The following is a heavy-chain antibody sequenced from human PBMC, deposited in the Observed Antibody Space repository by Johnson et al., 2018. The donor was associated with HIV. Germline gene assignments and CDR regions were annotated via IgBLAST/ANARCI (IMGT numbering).Heavy chain of an antibody. CDR3: TTKPYSSSWYGAFDI. J-gene: IGHJ3*02. V-gene: IGHV3-15*05. Sequence: EMQLVESGGGLVQPGGSLRLSCAASGFTFSNAWMSWVRQAPGKGLEWVGHIKSKTGGGTTDYAAPVKGRFTISRDDSKNTLYLQMNSLRGEDTAVYYCTTKPYSSSWYGAFDIWGQGTMVTVSS. D-gene: IGHD6-13*01. CDR2: IKSKTGGGTT. CDR1: GFTFSNAW.